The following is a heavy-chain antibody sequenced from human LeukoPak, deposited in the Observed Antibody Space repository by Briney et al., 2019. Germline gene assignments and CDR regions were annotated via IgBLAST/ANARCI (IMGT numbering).Heavy chain of an antibody. J-gene: IGHJ4*02. V-gene: IGHV3-7*01. D-gene: IGHD6-6*01. CDR1: GFTFSQYW. CDR3: GRIGYRSSSTDY. CDR2: INQDGSVK. Sequence: PGGSLRLSCVASGFTFSQYWMSWVRQAPGKGLEWVANINQDGSVKYYVDSMKGRFTVSRDNSKNSLYLQMNSLRAEDRAVYYCGRIGYRSSSTDYWGQGSLVTVSS.